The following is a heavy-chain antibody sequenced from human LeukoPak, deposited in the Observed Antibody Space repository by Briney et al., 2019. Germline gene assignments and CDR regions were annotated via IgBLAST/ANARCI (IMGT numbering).Heavy chain of an antibody. J-gene: IGHJ4*02. CDR1: GYTFTSYY. D-gene: IGHD3-16*01. V-gene: IGHV1-69*06. CDR2: IIPIFGTA. CDR3: ARGGLSFTPLGY. Sequence: ASVKVSCKASGYTFTSYYLHWVRQAPGEGLEWMGGIIPIFGTANYAQKFQGRVTITGDKSTSTAYMELSSLRSEDTAVYYCARGGLSFTPLGYWGQGTLVTVSS.